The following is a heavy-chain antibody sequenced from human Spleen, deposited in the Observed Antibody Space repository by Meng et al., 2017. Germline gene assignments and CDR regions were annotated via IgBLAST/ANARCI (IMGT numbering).Heavy chain of an antibody. Sequence: QVQLQQWGAGLWKLSETLSLTRTVDGGSFSGFYWTWIRQPPGKGLEWIGEINHSGSTNYNPSLKSRVTMSIDTSKNQISLKLSSVTAADTAVYYCARGVVGDYWYFDLWGRGTLVTVSS. CDR2: INHSGST. CDR1: GGSFSGFY. D-gene: IGHD3-10*01. CDR3: ARGVVGDYWYFDL. V-gene: IGHV4-34*01. J-gene: IGHJ2*01.